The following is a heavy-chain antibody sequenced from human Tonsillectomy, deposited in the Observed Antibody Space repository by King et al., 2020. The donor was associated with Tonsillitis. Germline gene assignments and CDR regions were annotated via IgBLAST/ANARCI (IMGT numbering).Heavy chain of an antibody. CDR3: AKVVYGSGSYSSDAFDI. CDR1: GFTFSSYA. D-gene: IGHD3-10*01. CDR2: ISGSGGST. Sequence: VQLVESGGGLAQPGGSLRLSCAASGFTFSSYAMSWVRQAPEKGLEWVSSISGSGGSTYYSDSVKGRFTISSDNSKNTLSPQRNILRAEDTAVYYCAKVVYGSGSYSSDAFDIWGQGTMVTVSS. J-gene: IGHJ3*02. V-gene: IGHV3-23*04.